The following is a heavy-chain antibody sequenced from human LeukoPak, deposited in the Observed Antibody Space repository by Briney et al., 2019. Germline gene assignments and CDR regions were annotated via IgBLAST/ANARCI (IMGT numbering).Heavy chain of an antibody. Sequence: GGSLRLSCAASGFTFSSYAMHWVRQAPGKGLEWVAVISYDGSNKYYADSVKGRFTISRDNSKNTLYLQMNSLRTEDTAVYYCAKAYSSGFWYFDYWGQGTLVTVSS. CDR2: ISYDGSNK. J-gene: IGHJ4*02. V-gene: IGHV3-30*04. CDR3: AKAYSSGFWYFDY. CDR1: GFTFSSYA. D-gene: IGHD6-19*01.